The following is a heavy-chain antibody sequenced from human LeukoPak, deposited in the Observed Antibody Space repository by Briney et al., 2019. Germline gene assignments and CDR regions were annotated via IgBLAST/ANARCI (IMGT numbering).Heavy chain of an antibody. CDR2: IRKNTNSYTT. J-gene: IGHJ4*02. D-gene: IGHD3-22*01. CDR3: VRVDSSGYRGFDY. Sequence: GGSLRLSCATSGFTLSDYYMNWVRQAPGKGLEWVGRIRKNTNSYTTEYAASVKGRFTISRDDSKNSLYLQMNSLKTEDTAVYYCVRVDSSGYRGFDYWGQGTLVTVSS. V-gene: IGHV3-72*01. CDR1: GFTLSDYY.